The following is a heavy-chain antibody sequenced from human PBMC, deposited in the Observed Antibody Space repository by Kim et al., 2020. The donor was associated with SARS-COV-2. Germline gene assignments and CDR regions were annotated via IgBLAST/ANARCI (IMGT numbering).Heavy chain of an antibody. CDR1: GFTFSDYG. Sequence: GGSLRLSCAASGFTFSDYGMHWVRQAPGKGLEWVALIRYDGSNKFYEDSVKGRATISRDNSKNTLFLQMNSLRAEDTAVYYCARGAGYHFDYWGQGTLVTVSS. V-gene: IGHV3-33*01. D-gene: IGHD1-1*01. CDR2: IRYDGSNK. CDR3: ARGAGYHFDY. J-gene: IGHJ4*02.